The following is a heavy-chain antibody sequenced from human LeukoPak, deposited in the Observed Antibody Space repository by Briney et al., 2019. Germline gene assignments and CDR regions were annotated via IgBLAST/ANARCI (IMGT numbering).Heavy chain of an antibody. D-gene: IGHD3-22*01. V-gene: IGHV1-46*01. CDR1: GYTFTSYY. J-gene: IGHJ3*02. Sequence: ASVKVSCKASGYTFTSYYMHWVRQAPGKGLEWMGIINPSGGSTSYAQKFQGRVTMTRDTSTSTVYMELSSLRSEDTAVYYCARDYYDSSGFGAFDIWGQGTMVTVSS. CDR3: ARDYYDSSGFGAFDI. CDR2: INPSGGST.